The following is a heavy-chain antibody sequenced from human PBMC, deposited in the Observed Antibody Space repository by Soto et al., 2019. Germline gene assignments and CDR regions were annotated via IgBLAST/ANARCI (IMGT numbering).Heavy chain of an antibody. CDR2: ISYDGSNK. D-gene: IGHD6-19*01. V-gene: IGHV3-30-3*01. J-gene: IGHJ4*02. CDR3: ARAGYSSGWYLRAYYFDY. CDR1: GFTFSSYA. Sequence: GGSLRLSCAASGFTFSSYAMHWVRQAPGKGLEWVAVISYDGSNKYYADSVKGRFTISRDNSKNTLYLQMNSLRAEDTAVYYCARAGYSSGWYLRAYYFDYWGQGTLVTVSS.